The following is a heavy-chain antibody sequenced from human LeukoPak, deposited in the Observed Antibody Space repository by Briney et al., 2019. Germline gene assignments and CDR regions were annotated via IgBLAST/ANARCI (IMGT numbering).Heavy chain of an antibody. CDR2: IYHSGST. J-gene: IGHJ4*02. CDR1: GGSINSSNW. D-gene: IGHD6-19*01. CDR3: ASSRPGYSSGWYVDY. V-gene: IGHV4-4*02. Sequence: SETLSLTCAVSGGSINSSNWWSWVRQPPGKGLEWIGEIYHSGSTNYNPSLKSRVTISVDKFKNQFSLKLSSVTAADTAVYYCASSRPGYSSGWYVDYWGQGTLVTVSS.